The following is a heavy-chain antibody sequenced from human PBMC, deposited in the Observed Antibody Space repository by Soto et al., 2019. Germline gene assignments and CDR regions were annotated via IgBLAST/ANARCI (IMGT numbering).Heavy chain of an antibody. CDR2: INSDGSST. V-gene: IGHV3-74*01. CDR3: ARGDYSNYGHWFDP. D-gene: IGHD4-4*01. J-gene: IGHJ5*02. Sequence: EVQLVESGGGLVQPGGSLRLSCAASGFTFSSYWMHWVRQAPGKGLVWVSRINSDGSSTSYADSVKGRFTISRDNAKNTLYLQMNSLRAEDTAAYYCARGDYSNYGHWFDPWGQGTLVTVSS. CDR1: GFTFSSYW.